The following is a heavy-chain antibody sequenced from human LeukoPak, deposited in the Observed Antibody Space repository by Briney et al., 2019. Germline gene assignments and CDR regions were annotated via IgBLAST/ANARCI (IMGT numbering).Heavy chain of an antibody. Sequence: GESLKISCKGSGYSFTSYWIGWVRQMPGKGLGWMGIIYPGDSDTRYSPSFEGQVTISADKSISTAYRQWSSLKASDTAMCYCARRRYDDAFDIWGQGTMVTVSS. J-gene: IGHJ3*02. D-gene: IGHD5-12*01. CDR2: IYPGDSDT. V-gene: IGHV5-51*01. CDR1: GYSFTSYW. CDR3: ARRRYDDAFDI.